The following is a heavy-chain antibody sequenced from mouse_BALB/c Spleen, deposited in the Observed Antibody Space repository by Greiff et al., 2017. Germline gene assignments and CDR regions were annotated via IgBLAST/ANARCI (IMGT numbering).Heavy chain of an antibody. Sequence: EVKVVESGGGLVQPGGSLRLSCATSGFTFTDYYMSWVRQPPGKALEWLGFIRNKANGYTTEYSASVKGRFTISRDNSQSILYLQMNTLRAEDSATYYCARGGDYDGLDYWGQGTTLTVSS. J-gene: IGHJ2*01. CDR2: IRNKANGYTT. V-gene: IGHV7-3*02. CDR1: GFTFTDYY. CDR3: ARGGDYDGLDY. D-gene: IGHD2-4*01.